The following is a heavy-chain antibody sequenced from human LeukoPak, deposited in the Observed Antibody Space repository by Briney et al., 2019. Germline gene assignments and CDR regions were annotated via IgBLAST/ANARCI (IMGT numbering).Heavy chain of an antibody. D-gene: IGHD1-26*01. CDR1: GFTFSSYA. CDR3: AKDLQGGSCLVY. J-gene: IGHJ4*02. CDR2: VSGSGGST. V-gene: IGHV3-23*01. Sequence: GGSLRLSCAASGFTFSSYAMSWVRQAPGKGLEWVSLVSGSGGSTYYADSVKGRFTISRDNSKNTLYLQMNSLRAEDTAIYYCAKDLQGGSCLVYWGQGTLVTVSS.